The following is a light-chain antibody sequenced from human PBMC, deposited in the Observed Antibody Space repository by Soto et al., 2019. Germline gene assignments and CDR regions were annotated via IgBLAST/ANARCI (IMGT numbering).Light chain of an antibody. V-gene: IGKV3-15*01. CDR2: GAS. CDR1: QSVSGN. CDR3: QQYNNWPPVT. J-gene: IGKJ1*01. Sequence: EIVMTQSPATLSVSPGERATLSCRASQSVSGNLAWYQQKPGQAPRLLIYGASTRATGIPARLSGSGSGTEFTLTISSLQSEDFAVYYCQQYNNWPPVTFGQGTKVEIK.